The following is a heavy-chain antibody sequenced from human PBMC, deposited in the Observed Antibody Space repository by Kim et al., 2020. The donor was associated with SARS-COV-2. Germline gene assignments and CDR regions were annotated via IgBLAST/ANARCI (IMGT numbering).Heavy chain of an antibody. D-gene: IGHD3-3*01. Sequence: TYYNPSLKSRVTISVDTSKNQFSLKLSSVTAADTAVYYCATNSYDFWSGWGQGTLVTVSS. CDR2: T. CDR3: ATNSYDFWSG. V-gene: IGHV4-30-2*04. J-gene: IGHJ4*02.